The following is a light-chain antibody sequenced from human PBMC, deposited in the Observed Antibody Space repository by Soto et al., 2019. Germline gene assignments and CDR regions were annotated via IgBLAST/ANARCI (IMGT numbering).Light chain of an antibody. Sequence: EIVLTQSPGTLSLSPGERATLSCRASQSISHNYLSWYQQKPGQAPRLLIYFASTRAAGVPDRFSGSGSGTDFTLTISRLEPEDFALYYCQQYDDSVPRYTLGQGTKLEI. V-gene: IGKV3-20*01. J-gene: IGKJ2*01. CDR1: QSISHNY. CDR2: FAS. CDR3: QQYDDSVPRYT.